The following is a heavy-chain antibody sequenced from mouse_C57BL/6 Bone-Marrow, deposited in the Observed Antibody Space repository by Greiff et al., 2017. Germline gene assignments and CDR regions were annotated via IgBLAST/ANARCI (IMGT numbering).Heavy chain of an antibody. D-gene: IGHD3-2*02. CDR1: GYTFTSYG. J-gene: IGHJ3*01. CDR3: ARQLRLRGAY. Sequence: QVQLQQSGAELARPGASVKLSCKASGYTFTSYGISWVKQRTGQGLEWIGEIYPRSGNTYYNEKFKGKDTLTADKSSSTAYMELRSLTSEDSAVYFCARQLRLRGAYWGQGTLVTVSA. CDR2: IYPRSGNT. V-gene: IGHV1-81*01.